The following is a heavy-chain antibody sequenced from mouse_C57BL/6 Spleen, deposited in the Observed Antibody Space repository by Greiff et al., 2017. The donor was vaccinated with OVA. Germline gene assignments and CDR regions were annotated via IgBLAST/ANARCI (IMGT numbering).Heavy chain of an antibody. Sequence: EVKLVESGPGLVKPSQSLSLTCSVTGYSFTSGYYWNWIRQFPGNKLEWMGYIRYDGSNNYNQTLKNRITLTRDTSKNQFFLKLNAVTTEDTATYYCAREGAYYYGSSPWYFGVWGTGTTVTVSS. D-gene: IGHD1-1*01. V-gene: IGHV3-6*01. J-gene: IGHJ1*03. CDR3: AREGAYYYGSSPWYFGV. CDR1: GYSFTSGYY. CDR2: IRYDGSN.